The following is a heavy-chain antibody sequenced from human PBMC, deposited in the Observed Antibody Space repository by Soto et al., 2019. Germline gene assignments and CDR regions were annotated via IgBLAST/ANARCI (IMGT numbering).Heavy chain of an antibody. CDR2: ITWDGGGA. J-gene: IGHJ4*02. Sequence: EVQLMESGGVVVQPGGSLRLSCAASGFMFDDYSMHWVRQFPGKGLEWVSLITWDGGGAYYADSVKGRFTISRDNSKNALYLQMNSLRAEDTAFYYCAKDASASLRSLIDDCGQGTLVTVSS. CDR1: GFMFDDYS. V-gene: IGHV3-43*01. CDR3: AKDASASLRSLIDD. D-gene: IGHD4-17*01.